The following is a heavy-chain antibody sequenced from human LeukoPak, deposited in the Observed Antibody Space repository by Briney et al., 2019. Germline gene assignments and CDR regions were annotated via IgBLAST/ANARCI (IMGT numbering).Heavy chain of an antibody. J-gene: IGHJ4*02. CDR3: AKDRALRRQKLYYFDY. Sequence: GRFTISRDNSKNTLYLQMNSLRPEDTAVYYCAKDRALRRQKLYYFDYWGQGTLVTVSS. V-gene: IGHV3-30*02. D-gene: IGHD5/OR15-5a*01.